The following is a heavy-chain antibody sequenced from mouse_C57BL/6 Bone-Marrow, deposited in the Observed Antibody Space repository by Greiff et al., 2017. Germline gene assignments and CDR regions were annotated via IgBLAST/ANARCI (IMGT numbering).Heavy chain of an antibody. CDR2: IDPEDGDT. D-gene: IGHD1-1*01. Sequence: VQLQQSGAELARPGASVKLSCTASGFNIKDYYMHWVKQRPEQGLEWIGRIDPEDGDTEYAPKFQGKATMTADTSSNTAYLQLSSLTSEDTAVYYCTTRFGYYGRYYAMDYWGQGTSVTVSS. J-gene: IGHJ4*01. V-gene: IGHV14-1*01. CDR1: GFNIKDYY. CDR3: TTRFGYYGRYYAMDY.